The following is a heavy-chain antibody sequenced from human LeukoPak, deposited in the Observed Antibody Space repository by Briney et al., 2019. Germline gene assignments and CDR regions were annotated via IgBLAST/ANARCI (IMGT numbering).Heavy chain of an antibody. D-gene: IGHD5-24*01. CDR3: ARDSSRWLQSGRVFDY. CDR1: GGSISSGSYY. Sequence: PSETLSLTCTVSGGSISSGSYYWSWIRQPAGKGLEWIGRIYTSGSTNYNPSLKSRVTISVDTSKNQFSLKLSSVTAADTAVYYCARDSSRWLQSGRVFDYWGQGTLVTVSS. V-gene: IGHV4-61*02. J-gene: IGHJ4*02. CDR2: IYTSGST.